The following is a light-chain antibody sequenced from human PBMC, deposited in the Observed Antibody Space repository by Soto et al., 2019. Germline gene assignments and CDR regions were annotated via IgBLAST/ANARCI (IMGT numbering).Light chain of an antibody. CDR3: GTWDDSLNAML. CDR2: LHN. CDR1: TSNVGRNA. Sequence: QSVLTQPLSASGTPGQSVTISCSGGTSNVGRNAVNWYQQFPGSAPRLLIQLHNQRPSGVPTRFSASKSGTSASLAISGLQSEDEADYYCGTWDDSLNAMLFGGGTKLTVL. J-gene: IGLJ3*02. V-gene: IGLV1-44*01.